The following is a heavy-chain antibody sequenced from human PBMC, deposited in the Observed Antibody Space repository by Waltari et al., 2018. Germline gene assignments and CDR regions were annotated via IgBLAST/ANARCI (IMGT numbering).Heavy chain of an antibody. CDR2: IYDSGGT. CDR1: GDSVSSGDYS. Sequence: QVQLQESGPGLVKPSQTLPLTCTVSGDSVSSGDYSWTWIRQPPGKRLEWIGYIYDSGGTYYSPSPKSRVTITVDTSKNQFSLKLSSVTAADTAVYYCASCGGDCLGGFDIWGQGTMVTVSS. J-gene: IGHJ3*02. D-gene: IGHD2-21*02. V-gene: IGHV4-30-4*07. CDR3: ASCGGDCLGGFDI.